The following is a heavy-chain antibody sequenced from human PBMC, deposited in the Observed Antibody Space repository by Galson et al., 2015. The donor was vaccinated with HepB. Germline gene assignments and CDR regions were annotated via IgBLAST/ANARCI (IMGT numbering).Heavy chain of an antibody. CDR3: ARNDMEWFPGYFDI. CDR2: ISSSSSTI. Sequence: SLRLSCAASGFTFSSYSMNWVRQAPGKGLEWVSCISSSSSTIYYADSVKGRFTISRDNAKNSLYLQMNSLRDEDTAVYYCARNDMEWFPGYFDIWGQGTMVTVSS. J-gene: IGHJ3*02. CDR1: GFTFSSYS. D-gene: IGHD3-3*01. V-gene: IGHV3-48*02.